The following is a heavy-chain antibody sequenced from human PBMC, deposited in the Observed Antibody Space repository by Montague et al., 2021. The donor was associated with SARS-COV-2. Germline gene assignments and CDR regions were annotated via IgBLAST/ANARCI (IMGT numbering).Heavy chain of an antibody. D-gene: IGHD3-10*01. V-gene: IGHV4-39*07. Sequence: SETLSLTCTVSGGSISSSNYYWGWIRQPPGKGLEWIGNMYYSGSTYYNPSLKSRVTISIDTSKNQFSLKLSSVTAADTAVYYCARSLDPSGTYYLPYWGQGPLVTVSS. CDR3: ARSLDPSGTYYLPY. J-gene: IGHJ4*02. CDR2: MYYSGST. CDR1: GGSISSSNYY.